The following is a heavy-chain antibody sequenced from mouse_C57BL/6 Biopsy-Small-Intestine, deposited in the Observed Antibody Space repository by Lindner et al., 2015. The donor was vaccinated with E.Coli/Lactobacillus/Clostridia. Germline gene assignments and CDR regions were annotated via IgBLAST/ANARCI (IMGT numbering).Heavy chain of an antibody. D-gene: IGHD2-4*01. CDR3: VRYDYDYYAMDY. CDR2: IRSKSNNYAT. V-gene: IGHV10-1*01. Sequence: QLQESGGGLVXPKGSLKLSCAASGFSFNTYAMNWVRQAPGKGLEWVARIRSKSNNYATYYADSVKDRFTISRDDSESMLYLQMNNLKTEDTAMYYCVRYDYDYYAMDYWGQGTSVTVSS. J-gene: IGHJ4*01. CDR1: GFSFNTYA.